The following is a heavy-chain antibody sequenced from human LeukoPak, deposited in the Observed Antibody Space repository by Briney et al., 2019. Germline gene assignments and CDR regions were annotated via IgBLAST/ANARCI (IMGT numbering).Heavy chain of an antibody. CDR2: IYHSGST. CDR1: GDSISSSNW. V-gene: IGHV4-4*02. D-gene: IGHD2-21*02. J-gene: IGHJ5*02. Sequence: PSGTLSLTCAVSGDSISSSNWWSWVRQPPGKGLEWIGEIYHSGSTNYNPSLKSRVTISVDKSKNQFSLKLSSVTAADTAVYYCASGFAYCGGDCPPWGQGTLVTVSS. CDR3: ASGFAYCGGDCPP.